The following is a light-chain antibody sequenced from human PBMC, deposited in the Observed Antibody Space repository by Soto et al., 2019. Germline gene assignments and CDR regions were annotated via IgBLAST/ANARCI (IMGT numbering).Light chain of an antibody. CDR3: QAYDSSLSGVV. CDR2: GNN. CDR1: SSSIGAGYD. V-gene: IGLV1-40*01. J-gene: IGLJ2*01. Sequence: QPVLTQPPSVSGAPGQRVTIAFTGSSSSIGAGYDAHWYQQLPGTAPKLLIYGNNNRPSGVPDRFAGYKSGTSASLSITGLQPEDEADYYCQAYDSSLSGVVFGGGTKLTVL.